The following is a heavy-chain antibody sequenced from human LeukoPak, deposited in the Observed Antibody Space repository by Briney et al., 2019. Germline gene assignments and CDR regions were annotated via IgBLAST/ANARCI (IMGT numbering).Heavy chain of an antibody. J-gene: IGHJ6*04. D-gene: IGHD3-10*02. CDR1: GFTFSSYE. Sequence: GGTQRLSCAASGFTFSSYEMNWVREAPGKGLEGVSYISSSGSTIYYAASVKGRFTISRDNAKNSLYLQMNSLRAEDTAVYYCAEHGITMIGGVWGKGTTVTISS. CDR2: ISSSGSTI. CDR3: AEHGITMIGGV. V-gene: IGHV3-48*03.